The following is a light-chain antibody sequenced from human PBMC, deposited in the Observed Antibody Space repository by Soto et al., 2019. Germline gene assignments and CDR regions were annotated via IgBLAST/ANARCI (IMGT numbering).Light chain of an antibody. CDR1: TSDVGGYNF. Sequence: QSALTQPASVSGSPGQSITISCTGTTSDVGGYNFVSWYQLHPGKAPKLMIFEVSNRPSGDSNRFSGSKSGNTASLTISGLQAEDEADYYCSSYTSSGTRVFGTGTTLTVL. J-gene: IGLJ1*01. V-gene: IGLV2-14*01. CDR2: EVS. CDR3: SSYTSSGTRV.